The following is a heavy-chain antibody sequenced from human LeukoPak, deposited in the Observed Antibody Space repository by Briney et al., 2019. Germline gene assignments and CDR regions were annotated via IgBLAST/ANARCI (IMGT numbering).Heavy chain of an antibody. CDR1: GFPFSSYC. Sequence: GSLGLSFAAFGFPFSSYCLDWVRQASGKGVEWVSAISGSGGSTYYADSVKGRFTISRDNSKNTLYLQMNSLRAEDTAVYYCAKEFYGYYFDYWGQGTLVTVSS. CDR2: ISGSGGST. V-gene: IGHV3-23*01. CDR3: AKEFYGYYFDY. J-gene: IGHJ4*02. D-gene: IGHD4-17*01.